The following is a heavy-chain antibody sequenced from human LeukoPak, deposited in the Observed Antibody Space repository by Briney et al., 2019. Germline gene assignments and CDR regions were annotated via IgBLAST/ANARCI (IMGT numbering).Heavy chain of an antibody. D-gene: IGHD3-22*01. V-gene: IGHV1-69*05. J-gene: IGHJ3*02. CDR2: IIPIFGTA. CDR3: AILIGAGAFDI. CDR1: GGTFSSSA. Sequence: SVKLSCKASGGTFSSSAISWVRQAPGQRLEWMGRIIPIFGTANYAQKFQGRVTITTDESTSTAYMELSSLRSEDTAVYYCAILIGAGAFDIWGQGTMVTVSS.